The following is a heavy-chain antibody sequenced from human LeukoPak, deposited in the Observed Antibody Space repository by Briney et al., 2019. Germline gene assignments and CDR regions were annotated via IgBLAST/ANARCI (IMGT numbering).Heavy chain of an antibody. CDR1: GYSFATYW. J-gene: IGHJ3*02. CDR3: ARPSSAGSYVDAFDI. V-gene: IGHV5-51*01. D-gene: IGHD2-15*01. Sequence: GESLKISCKGSGYSFATYWIGWVRQMPGKGLEWMGIIYPGDSDTRYIPSFQGQVTISADKSISTAYLQWGSLKASDTAMYYCARPSSAGSYVDAFDIWGQGTMVTVSS. CDR2: IYPGDSDT.